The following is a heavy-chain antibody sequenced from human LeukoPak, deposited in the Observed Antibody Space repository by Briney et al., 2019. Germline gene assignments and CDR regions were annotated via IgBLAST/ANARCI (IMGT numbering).Heavy chain of an antibody. CDR3: ARVRVTVTTLDY. V-gene: IGHV3-48*03. CDR1: GFTFSSYE. CDR2: ISSSGSTM. D-gene: IGHD4-17*01. Sequence: PGGSLRLSCAASGFTFSSYEVNWVRQAPGKGLEWVSYISSSGSTMYYADSVRGRFTVSRDNAKNSLFLQMNSLRVEDTAVYYCARVRVTVTTLDYWGQGALVTVSS. J-gene: IGHJ4*02.